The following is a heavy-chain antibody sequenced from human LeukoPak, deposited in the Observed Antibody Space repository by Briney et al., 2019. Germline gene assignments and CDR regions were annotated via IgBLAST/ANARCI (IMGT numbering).Heavy chain of an antibody. CDR3: AKDRYYGSGSYSRWVYFDY. CDR2: ISWDGGST. Sequence: GGSLRLSCAASGFTFDDYTMHWVRQAPGKGLEWVSLISWDGGSTYYADSVKGRFTISRDNSKNSLYLQMNSLRTEDTALYFCAKDRYYGSGSYSRWVYFDYWGQGTLVTVSS. CDR1: GFTFDDYT. V-gene: IGHV3-43*01. D-gene: IGHD3-10*01. J-gene: IGHJ4*02.